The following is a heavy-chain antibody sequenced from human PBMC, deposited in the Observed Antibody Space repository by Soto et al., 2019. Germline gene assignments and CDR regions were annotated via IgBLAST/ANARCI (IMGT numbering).Heavy chain of an antibody. D-gene: IGHD4-17*01. Sequence: QVRLEESGPGLVKPSETLSLICSVSGGSVNNADYFWSWIRHHPENGLEWIGYIYYSGSTRYNPSFKTRATRSIDTSKHQFSLRLNSVTVADTAVYFCARDADYGGSRGGMDVWGRGTTVTVSS. CDR2: IYYSGST. J-gene: IGHJ6*04. CDR1: GGSVNNADYF. V-gene: IGHV4-31*03. CDR3: ARDADYGGSRGGMDV.